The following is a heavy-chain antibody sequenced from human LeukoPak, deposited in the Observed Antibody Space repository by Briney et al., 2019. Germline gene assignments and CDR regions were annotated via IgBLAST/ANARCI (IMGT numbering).Heavy chain of an antibody. CDR1: GGSFSGYY. V-gene: IGHV4-34*01. CDR2: INHSGST. J-gene: IGHJ3*02. Sequence: NSSETLSLTCAVYGGSFSGYYWSWIRQPPGKGLEWIGEINHSGSTNYNPSLKSRVTISVDTSKNQFSLKLSSVTAADTAVYYCARQARKYYYDSRHDAFDIWGQGTMVTVSS. CDR3: ARQARKYYYDSRHDAFDI. D-gene: IGHD3-22*01.